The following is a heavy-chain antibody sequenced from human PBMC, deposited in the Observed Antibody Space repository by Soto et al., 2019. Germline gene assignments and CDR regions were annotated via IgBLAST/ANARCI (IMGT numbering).Heavy chain of an antibody. CDR2: INPKDGGT. D-gene: IGHD1-1*01. CDR1: GYTFANYY. Sequence: QVQLVQSGAEVKKPGASVKVSCKPSGYTFANYYIQWLRQAPGQGLEWVGWINPKDGGTNYAQKFQGRVAVTSDTSISTAYMELSSLTSDDTAVYYWARDPWDDGGVTLDYWGQGTLVTVSS. J-gene: IGHJ4*02. V-gene: IGHV1-2*02. CDR3: ARDPWDDGGVTLDY.